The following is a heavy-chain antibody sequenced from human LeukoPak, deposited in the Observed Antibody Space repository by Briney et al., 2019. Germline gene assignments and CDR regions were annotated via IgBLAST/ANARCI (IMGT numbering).Heavy chain of an antibody. V-gene: IGHV3-23*01. CDR2: ISGSGGST. J-gene: IGHJ4*02. CDR1: GFTFSSYA. CDR3: AKESGYYGSGRYYFDY. D-gene: IGHD3-10*01. Sequence: GGSLRLSCAASGFTFSSYAMSWVRQAPGKGLEWVPAISGSGGSTYYADSVKGRFTISRDNSKNTLYLQMNSLRAEDTAVYYCAKESGYYGSGRYYFDYWGQGTLVTVSS.